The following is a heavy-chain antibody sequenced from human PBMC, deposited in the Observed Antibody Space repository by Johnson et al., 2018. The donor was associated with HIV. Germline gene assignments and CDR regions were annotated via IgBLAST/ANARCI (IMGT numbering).Heavy chain of an antibody. Sequence: QMQLVESGGGVVQPGRSLRLSCAASGLTFSSYGMTWVRQTPGKGLEWVSGITWNGGSIGYADSVKGRFTISRDNSKNTLYLQMNSLRAEDTAVYYCARDRGGYSYGYDSDAFDIWGQGTMVTVSS. CDR1: GLTFSSYG. CDR3: ARDRGGYSYGYDSDAFDI. CDR2: ITWNGGSI. D-gene: IGHD5-18*01. V-gene: IGHV3-NL1*01. J-gene: IGHJ3*02.